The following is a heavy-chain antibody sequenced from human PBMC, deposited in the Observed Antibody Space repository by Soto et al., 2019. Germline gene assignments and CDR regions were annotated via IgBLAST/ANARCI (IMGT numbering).Heavy chain of an antibody. CDR1: GGSFSTYY. J-gene: IGHJ3*02. CDR2: INHSGNN. D-gene: IGHD3-9*01. V-gene: IGHV4-34*01. Sequence: QLQQWGAGLLKPSETLSLTCVVSGGSFSTYYYNWIRQSPGKVLEWIGEINHSGNNNYSPSLKSRVTMSLDTSKNQFSLKLTSVTAADTAVYYCARGGSNDWQVAFDIWGQGTMVTVSS. CDR3: ARGGSNDWQVAFDI.